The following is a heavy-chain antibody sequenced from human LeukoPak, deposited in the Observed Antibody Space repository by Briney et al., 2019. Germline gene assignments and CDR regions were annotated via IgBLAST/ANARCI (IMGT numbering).Heavy chain of an antibody. V-gene: IGHV3-7*01. CDR2: INQDGSEK. D-gene: IGHD6-6*01. Sequence: GGSLRLSCAASGFTYSSYWMSWVRQAPGKGLEWVANINQDGSEKYYVDSVKGRFTISRDNAKNSLYLQMNSLRAEDTAVYYCGRAGNFLGPDSSSYDYWGQGTLVTVSS. CDR3: GRAGNFLGPDSSSYDY. J-gene: IGHJ4*02. CDR1: GFTYSSYW.